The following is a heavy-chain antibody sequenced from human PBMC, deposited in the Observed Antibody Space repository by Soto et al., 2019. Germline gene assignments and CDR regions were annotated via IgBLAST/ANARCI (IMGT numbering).Heavy chain of an antibody. D-gene: IGHD3-10*01. CDR2: IVVGSGNT. J-gene: IGHJ6*02. V-gene: IGHV1-58*01. Sequence: EASVKVSCKASGFTFTSSAVQWARQARGQRLEWIGWIVVGSGNTNYAQKFQERVTITRDMSTSTAYMELSSLRSEDTAVYYCAAANSYGSGSYYLPRPDYYYYYGMDVWGQGTTVTVSS. CDR3: AAANSYGSGSYYLPRPDYYYYYGMDV. CDR1: GFTFTSSA.